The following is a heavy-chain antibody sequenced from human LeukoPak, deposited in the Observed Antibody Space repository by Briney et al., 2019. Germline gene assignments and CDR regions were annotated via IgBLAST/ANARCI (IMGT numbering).Heavy chain of an antibody. Sequence: GGSLRLSCAASGFTFSSYAMHWVRQAPGKGLEWAAVISYDGSNKYYADSVKGRFTISRDNPKNTLYLQMNSLRAEDTAVYYCARGWQQLPRVLRAYYFDYWGQGTLVTVSS. CDR1: GFTFSSYA. D-gene: IGHD6-13*01. J-gene: IGHJ4*02. CDR3: ARGWQQLPRVLRAYYFDY. V-gene: IGHV3-30-3*01. CDR2: ISYDGSNK.